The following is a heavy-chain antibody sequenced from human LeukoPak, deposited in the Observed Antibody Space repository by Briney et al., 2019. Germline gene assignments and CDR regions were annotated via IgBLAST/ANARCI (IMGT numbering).Heavy chain of an antibody. CDR2: IKTDGSEK. CDR1: GFTFSSYW. Sequence: PGGSLRLSCVASGFTFSSYWMSWVRQAPGKGLEWVAIIKTDGSEKYYVDSAKGRFTISRDNARNSLYLQMNSLRGEDTAVYYCAREGTLRAHWDPFDYWGQGTLVTVSS. V-gene: IGHV3-7*01. J-gene: IGHJ4*02. D-gene: IGHD7-27*01. CDR3: AREGTLRAHWDPFDY.